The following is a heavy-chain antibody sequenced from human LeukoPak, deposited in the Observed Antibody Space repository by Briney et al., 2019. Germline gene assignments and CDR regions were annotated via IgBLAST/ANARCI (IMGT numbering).Heavy chain of an antibody. D-gene: IGHD2-21*01. CDR3: VGWLDCGGDCYHYFDY. Sequence: QPGGSLRLSCAASGFTFSSYAMSWVRQAPWKGLEWVSAISGSGGSTYYADSVKGRFTISRDNSKNTLYLQMNSLRAEDTAVYYCVGWLDCGGDCYHYFDYWGQGTLVTVSS. J-gene: IGHJ4*02. V-gene: IGHV3-23*01. CDR1: GFTFSSYA. CDR2: ISGSGGST.